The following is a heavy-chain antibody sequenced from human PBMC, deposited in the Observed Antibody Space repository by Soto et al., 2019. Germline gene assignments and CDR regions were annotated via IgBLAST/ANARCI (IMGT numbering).Heavy chain of an antibody. V-gene: IGHV1-46*01. Sequence: ASVKVSCKASGYTFTSYYMHWVRQAPGQGLEWMGIINPRGGSTNYERKFRGRVTMTRETSTSTVYMELSSLRFEDTAVYYCAREERYCGTTTCYKWFNPWGEGILVTV. CDR3: AREERYCGTTTCYKWFNP. D-gene: IGHD2-2*02. CDR1: GYTFTSYY. CDR2: INPRGGST. J-gene: IGHJ5*02.